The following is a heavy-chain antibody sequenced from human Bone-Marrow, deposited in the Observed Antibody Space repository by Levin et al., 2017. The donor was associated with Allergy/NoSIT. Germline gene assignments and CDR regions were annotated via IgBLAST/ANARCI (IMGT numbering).Heavy chain of an antibody. CDR1: GDSIRTYY. D-gene: IGHD3-22*01. V-gene: IGHV4-59*03. Sequence: SQTLSLTCTVSGDSIRTYYWTWIRQPPGKGLEWIGYVHNSGSTTYNPSLESRVTISFDTSTKQLSLELRSSTAADTAVYYCATSGDSSGFQYYYYGLDVWGQGTAVTVSS. CDR2: VHNSGST. J-gene: IGHJ6*02. CDR3: ATSGDSSGFQYYYYGLDV.